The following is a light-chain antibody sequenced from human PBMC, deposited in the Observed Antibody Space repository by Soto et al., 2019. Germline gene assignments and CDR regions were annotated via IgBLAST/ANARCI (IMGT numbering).Light chain of an antibody. CDR2: VAS. CDR1: QSINIY. V-gene: IGKV1-39*01. Sequence: DIQMTQSPSSLSASVGDSVTITCRASQSINIYLSWYQQKPGKAPKLLINVASTLQGGVPSRVSGSGSGTEFTLAISSRQPEDSATYYCQQSFSTPQTFGGGTRVEI. CDR3: QQSFSTPQT. J-gene: IGKJ4*01.